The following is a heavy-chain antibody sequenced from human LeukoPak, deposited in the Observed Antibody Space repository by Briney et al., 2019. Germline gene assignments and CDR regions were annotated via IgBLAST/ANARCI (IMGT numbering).Heavy chain of an antibody. Sequence: SETLSLTCTVSGGSISSDYWSWIRQPPGKGLEWIGYIYYSGSTNYNPSLKSRVTISVDTSKNQFSLKLSSVTAADTAVYYCARAGLLRCYDYWGQGTLVTVSS. CDR2: IYYSGST. V-gene: IGHV4-59*01. CDR3: ARAGLLRCYDY. CDR1: GGSISSDY. D-gene: IGHD4/OR15-4a*01. J-gene: IGHJ4*02.